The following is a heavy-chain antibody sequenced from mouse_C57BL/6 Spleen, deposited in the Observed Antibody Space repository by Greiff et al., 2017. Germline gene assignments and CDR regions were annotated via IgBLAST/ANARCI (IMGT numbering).Heavy chain of an antibody. D-gene: IGHD2-1*01. Sequence: EVKLVESGPELVKPGASVKISCKASGYSFTGYYMHWVKQSSEKSLEWIGEINPSTGGTSYNQKFKGKATLTVDKSSSTAYMQLKSLTSEDSAVYYCARSYGNYWYFDVWGTGTTVTVSS. CDR3: ARSYGNYWYFDV. CDR1: GYSFTGYY. J-gene: IGHJ1*03. V-gene: IGHV1-43*01. CDR2: INPSTGGT.